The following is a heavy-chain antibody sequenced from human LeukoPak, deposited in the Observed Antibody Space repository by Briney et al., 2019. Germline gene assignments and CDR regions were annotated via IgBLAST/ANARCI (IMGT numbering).Heavy chain of an antibody. CDR3: AIKPDGGYYDSSGYSWGFDP. V-gene: IGHV1-69*05. D-gene: IGHD3-22*01. CDR1: GGTFSSYA. Sequence: GSSVKVSCKASGGTFSSYAISWVRQAPGQGLEWMGGIIPIFGTANYAQKFQGRVTITTDESTSTAYMELSSLRSEDTAVYYCAIKPDGGYYDSSGYSWGFDPWGQGTLVTVSS. J-gene: IGHJ5*02. CDR2: IIPIFGTA.